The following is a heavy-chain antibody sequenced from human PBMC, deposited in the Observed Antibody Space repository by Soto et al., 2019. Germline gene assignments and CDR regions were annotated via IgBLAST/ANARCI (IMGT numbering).Heavy chain of an antibody. V-gene: IGHV3-30*18. CDR2: ISYDGSNK. Sequence: GGSLRLSCAASGFTFSSYGMHWVRQAPGKGLEWVAVISYDGSNKYYADSVKGRFTISRDNSKNTLYLQMNSLRAEDTAVYYCAKEGCISTSCPYYYYGMDVWGQGTTVTVSS. D-gene: IGHD2-2*01. CDR3: AKEGCISTSCPYYYYGMDV. J-gene: IGHJ6*02. CDR1: GFTFSSYG.